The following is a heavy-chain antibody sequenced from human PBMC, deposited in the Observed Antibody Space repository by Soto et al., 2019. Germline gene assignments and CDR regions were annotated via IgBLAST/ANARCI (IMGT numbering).Heavy chain of an antibody. Sequence: PSETLSLTCIVSGGSISSGDYYWSWIRQPPGKGLEWIGYIYYSGSTYYNPSLKSRVTISVDTSKNQFSLKLSSVTAADTAVYYCARAATGWGNAFDIWGQGTMVTVS. D-gene: IGHD2-15*01. CDR3: ARAATGWGNAFDI. CDR2: IYYSGST. V-gene: IGHV4-30-4*01. J-gene: IGHJ3*02. CDR1: GGSISSGDYY.